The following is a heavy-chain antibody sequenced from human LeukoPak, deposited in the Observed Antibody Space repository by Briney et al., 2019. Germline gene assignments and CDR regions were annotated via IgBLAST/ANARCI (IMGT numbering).Heavy chain of an antibody. CDR1: GFSFSVYW. CDR2: IKTDGSIT. CDR3: AAGIYDSSGWLDY. J-gene: IGHJ4*02. D-gene: IGHD3-22*01. V-gene: IGHV3-74*01. Sequence: PGGSLRLSCAASGFSFSVYWMHWVRQAPGKGPVWVSRIKTDGSITDYADSVKGRFTISRDNSKNTLYLQMNSLRAEDTAVYYCAAGIYDSSGWLDYWGQGTLVTVSS.